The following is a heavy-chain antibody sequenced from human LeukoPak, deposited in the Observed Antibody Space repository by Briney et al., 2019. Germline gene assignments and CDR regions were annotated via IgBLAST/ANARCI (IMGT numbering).Heavy chain of an antibody. CDR1: GYTFTSYY. CDR2: INPSGGST. CDR3: ARDPVRGTVFDY. V-gene: IGHV1-46*01. J-gene: IGHJ4*02. Sequence: ASVKASCKASGYTFTSYYMHWVRQAPGQGLEWMGIINPSGGSTSYAQKFQGRVTMTRDTSTSTVYMELSSLRSEDTAVYYCARDPVRGTVFDYWGQGTLVTVSS. D-gene: IGHD1-1*01.